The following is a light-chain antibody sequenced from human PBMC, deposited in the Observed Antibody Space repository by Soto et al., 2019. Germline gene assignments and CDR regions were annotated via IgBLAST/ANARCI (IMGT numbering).Light chain of an antibody. J-gene: IGKJ5*01. V-gene: IGKV3-20*01. Sequence: EIVLTQSPGTLSLSPGEGATLSCRASRSLDSGQLAWYQQKVGRAPRLLIHDAFMRATGIPDRFSSSGSGTDFTLTIARLEPEDFAVYYCQQYGDSPRTFGQGTRLETK. CDR3: QQYGDSPRT. CDR2: DAF. CDR1: RSLDSGQ.